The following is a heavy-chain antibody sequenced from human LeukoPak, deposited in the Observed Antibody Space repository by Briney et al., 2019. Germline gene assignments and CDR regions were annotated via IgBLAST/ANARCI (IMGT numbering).Heavy chain of an antibody. Sequence: PSETLSLTCTVSGGSISSGGYYWSWIRQHPGKGLEWIGYIYYSGSTYYNPSLKSRVTISVDTSKNQFSLKLSSVSAADTAVYYCARDRYTVVSWYFDLWGRGTLVTVSS. D-gene: IGHD4-23*01. CDR1: GGSISSGGYY. V-gene: IGHV4-31*03. CDR3: ARDRYTVVSWYFDL. CDR2: IYYSGST. J-gene: IGHJ2*01.